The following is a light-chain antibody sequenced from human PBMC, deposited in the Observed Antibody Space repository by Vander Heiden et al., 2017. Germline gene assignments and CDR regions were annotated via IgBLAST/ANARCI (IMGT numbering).Light chain of an antibody. CDR3: QSYDSSLSGYV. CDR2: GDS. V-gene: IGLV1-40*01. J-gene: IGLJ1*01. Sequence: QSVLTPPPSVSGAPGQRVTISCTGSSSNIGAGYDVHWYQQLPGTAPRLLIYGDSNRPSGVPDRFSGSNSGTSASLAITGLQAEDEADYYCQSYDSSLSGYVFGTGTKVTVL. CDR1: SSNIGAGYD.